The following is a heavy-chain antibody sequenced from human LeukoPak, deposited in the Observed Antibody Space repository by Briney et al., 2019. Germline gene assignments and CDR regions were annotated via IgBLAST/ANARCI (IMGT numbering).Heavy chain of an antibody. CDR2: IYYSGST. V-gene: IGHV4-31*02. D-gene: IGHD1-1*01. Sequence: SWIRQHPGKGLEWIGYIYYSGSTYYNPSLKSRVTISVDTSKNQFSLKLSSVTAADTAVYYCARGGTPNWFDPWGQGTLVTVSS. CDR3: ARGGTPNWFDP. J-gene: IGHJ5*02.